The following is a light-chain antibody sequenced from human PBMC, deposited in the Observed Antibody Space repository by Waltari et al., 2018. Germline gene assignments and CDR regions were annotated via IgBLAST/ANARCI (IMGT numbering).Light chain of an antibody. CDR3: MQALQTPWT. CDR1: QSLLHNNVYNF. CDR2: LGS. J-gene: IGKJ1*01. V-gene: IGKV2-28*01. Sequence: DVVITQTPLYLPVTPGEPASIACRSSQSLLHNNVYNFLDWYLQKPGHSPQLLIYLGSNRASGVPDRFSGSGSGTDFTLKISRVEAEDVGVYYCMQALQTPWTFGQGTKVEIK.